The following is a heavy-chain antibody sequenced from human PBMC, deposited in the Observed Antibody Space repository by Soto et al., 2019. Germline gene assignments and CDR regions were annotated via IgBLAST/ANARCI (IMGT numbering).Heavy chain of an antibody. CDR3: ASLKSVRPNNWFDL. D-gene: IGHD3-16*01. J-gene: IGHJ5*02. CDR1: GGSISSYY. CDR2: IYYSGST. V-gene: IGHV4-59*01. Sequence: ASETLSLTCTVSGGSISSYYWSWIRQPPGKGLEWIGYIYYSGSTNYNPSLKSRVTISVDTSKNQFSLKLSSVTAADTAVYYCASLKSVRPNNWFDLWGQGTLVTVSS.